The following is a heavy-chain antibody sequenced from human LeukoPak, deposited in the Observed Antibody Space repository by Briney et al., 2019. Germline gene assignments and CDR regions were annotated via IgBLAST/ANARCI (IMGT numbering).Heavy chain of an antibody. V-gene: IGHV3-21*01. CDR1: GFTFSSYS. D-gene: IGHD4-23*01. CDR3: AIDYGGNSPYYYYYMDV. Sequence: PGGSLRLSCAASGFTFSSYSMNWVRQAPGKGLEWVSSISSSSSYIYYADSVKGRFTISRDNAKNSLYLQMNSLRAEDTAVYYCAIDYGGNSPYYYYYMDVWGKGTTVTVSS. CDR2: ISSSSSYI. J-gene: IGHJ6*03.